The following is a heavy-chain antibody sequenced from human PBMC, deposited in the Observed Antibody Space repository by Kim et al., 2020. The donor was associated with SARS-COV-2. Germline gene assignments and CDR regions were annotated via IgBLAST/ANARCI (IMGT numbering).Heavy chain of an antibody. D-gene: IGHD3-22*01. CDR2: ISSSSSYT. Sequence: GGSLRLSCAASGFTFSDYYMSWIRQAPGKGLEWVSYISSSSSYTNYADSVKGRFTISRDNAKNSLYLQMNSVRAENTAVYYCARDLTYYYDSSGPIQHQPAGTGMDVWGQGTTVTVSS. J-gene: IGHJ6*02. CDR1: GFTFSDYY. CDR3: ARDLTYYYDSSGPIQHQPAGTGMDV. V-gene: IGHV3-11*06.